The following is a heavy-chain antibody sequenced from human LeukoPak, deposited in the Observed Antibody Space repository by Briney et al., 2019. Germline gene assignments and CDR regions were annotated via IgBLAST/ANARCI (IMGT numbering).Heavy chain of an antibody. CDR3: ARVAVPAVPYYYYYMDV. CDR1: GFSLSSYA. V-gene: IGHV3-23*01. D-gene: IGHD2-2*01. J-gene: IGHJ6*03. CDR2: ISGSGGST. Sequence: GGSLRLSCAASGFSLSSYAMSWVRQAPGKGLEWVSAISGSGGSTYYADSVKGRFTISRDNSKNSLYLQMNSLRAEDTALYYCARVAVPAVPYYYYYMDVWGKGTTVTVSS.